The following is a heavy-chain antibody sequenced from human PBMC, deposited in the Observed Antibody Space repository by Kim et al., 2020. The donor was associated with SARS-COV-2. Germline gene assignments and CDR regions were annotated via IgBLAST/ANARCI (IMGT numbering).Heavy chain of an antibody. CDR1: GYTFTSYA. D-gene: IGHD3-9*01. CDR2: INAGNGNT. V-gene: IGHV1-3*01. Sequence: ASVKVSCKASGYTFTSYAMHWVRQAPGQRLEWMGWINAGNGNTKYSQKFQGRVTITRDTSASTAYMELSSLRSEDTAVYYCARGWYYDILTGYYAGPVWVVWGQGTTVTVSS. CDR3: ARGWYYDILTGYYAGPVWVV. J-gene: IGHJ6*02.